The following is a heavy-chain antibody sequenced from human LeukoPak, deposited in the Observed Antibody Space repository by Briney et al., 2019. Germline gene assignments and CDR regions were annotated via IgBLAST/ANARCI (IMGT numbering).Heavy chain of an antibody. CDR3: ARRGHKRGVISISY. J-gene: IGHJ4*02. CDR1: GYTFTSYD. CDR2: MNPNSGNT. D-gene: IGHD3-22*01. V-gene: IGHV1-8*01. Sequence: ASVKVSCKASGYTFTSYDINWVRQAPGQGLEWMGWMNPNSGNTGYAQKFQGRVTMTRNTSISTAYMELSSLRSEDTAVYYCARRGHKRGVISISYWGQGTLVTVSS.